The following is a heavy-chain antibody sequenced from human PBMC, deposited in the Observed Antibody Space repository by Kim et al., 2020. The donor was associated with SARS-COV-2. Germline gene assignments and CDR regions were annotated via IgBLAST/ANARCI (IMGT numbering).Heavy chain of an antibody. CDR1: GFTFSDYY. D-gene: IGHD6-13*01. Sequence: GGSLRRSCAASGFTFSDYYMSWIRQAPGKGLEWVSYISSSGSTIYYADSVKGRFTISRDNAKNSLYLQMNSLRAEDTAVYYCAARPGSSSWFPGYWGQGTLVTVSS. CDR3: AARPGSSSWFPGY. J-gene: IGHJ4*02. CDR2: ISSSGSTI. V-gene: IGHV3-11*04.